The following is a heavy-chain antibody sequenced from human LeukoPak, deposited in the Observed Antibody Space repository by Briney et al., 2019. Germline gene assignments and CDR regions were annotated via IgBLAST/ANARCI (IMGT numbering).Heavy chain of an antibody. V-gene: IGHV3-23*01. Sequence: PGGSLRPSCAASGFTFSSYAMSWVRQAPGKGLEWVSAISGSGGSTYYADSVKGRFTISRDNSKNTLYLQMNSLRAEDTAVYYCAKDPEVPAAKYYYGMDVWGQGTTVTVSS. CDR3: AKDPEVPAAKYYYGMDV. CDR1: GFTFSSYA. D-gene: IGHD2-2*01. J-gene: IGHJ6*02. CDR2: ISGSGGST.